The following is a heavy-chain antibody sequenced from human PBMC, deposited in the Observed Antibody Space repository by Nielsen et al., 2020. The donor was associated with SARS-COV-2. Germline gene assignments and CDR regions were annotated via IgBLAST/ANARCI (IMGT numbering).Heavy chain of an antibody. V-gene: IGHV1-24*01. CDR1: GYTLTGIS. CDR3: ARCITIFGVVYYYYYYGMDV. D-gene: IGHD3-3*01. CDR2: FDPEDGET. Sequence: ASVKVSCKVSGYTLTGISMHWVRQAPGKGLEWMGGFDPEDGETIYAQKFQGRVTMTEDTSTDTAYMELRSLRSDDTAVYYCARCITIFGVVYYYYYYGMDVWGQGTTVTVSS. J-gene: IGHJ6*02.